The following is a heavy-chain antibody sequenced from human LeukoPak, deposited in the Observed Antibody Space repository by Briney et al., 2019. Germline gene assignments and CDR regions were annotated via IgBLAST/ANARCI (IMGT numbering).Heavy chain of an antibody. D-gene: IGHD1-26*01. J-gene: IGHJ3*01. V-gene: IGHV4-59*01. CDR1: GASTSAFY. Sequence: SETLSLTCTVSGASTSAFYWSWIRQSPGTRLEWIGYSYSGGNANYNPSLKSRVTITIDTSENQFSLRLTSVTAADTAVYFCAHSKRGGGYYINAFAVWGQGALVTISS. CDR3: AHSKRGGGYYINAFAV. CDR2: SYSGGNA.